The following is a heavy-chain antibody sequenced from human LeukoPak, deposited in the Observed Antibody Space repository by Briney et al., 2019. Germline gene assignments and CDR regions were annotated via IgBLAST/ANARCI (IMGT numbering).Heavy chain of an antibody. Sequence: GASVKVSCKASGGTFSSYAISWVRQAPGQGLEWMGGIIPIFGTANYAQKFQGRVTITADESTSTAYMELSSLRPEDTAVYYCARDRYYDSSGYYYLVHAFDIWGQGTMVTVSS. V-gene: IGHV1-69*13. CDR3: ARDRYYDSSGYYYLVHAFDI. CDR1: GGTFSSYA. D-gene: IGHD3-22*01. CDR2: IIPIFGTA. J-gene: IGHJ3*02.